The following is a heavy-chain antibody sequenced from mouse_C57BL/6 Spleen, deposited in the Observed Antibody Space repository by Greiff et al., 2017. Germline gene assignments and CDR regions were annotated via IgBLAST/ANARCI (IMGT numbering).Heavy chain of an antibody. D-gene: IGHD1-1*01. CDR2: IYPGSGST. V-gene: IGHV1-55*01. CDR1: GYTFTSYW. CDR3: ARYYGSSVYWYFDV. J-gene: IGHJ1*03. Sequence: QVQLKQPGAELVKPGASVKMSCKASGYTFTSYWITWVKQRPGQGLEWIGDIYPGSGSTNYNEKFKSKATLTVDTSSSTAYRQLSSLTSEDSAVYYCARYYGSSVYWYFDVWGTGTTVTVSS.